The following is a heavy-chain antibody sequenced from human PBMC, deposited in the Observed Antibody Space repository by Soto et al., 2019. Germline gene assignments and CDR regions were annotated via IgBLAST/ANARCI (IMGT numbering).Heavy chain of an antibody. CDR3: AKARQAQSHYYYGMDV. CDR2: INTGNGNT. J-gene: IGHJ6*02. V-gene: IGHV1-3*04. D-gene: IGHD6-19*01. Sequence: GASVKVSCKASGYNFSTYALLWVRQAPGQGLEWMGWINTGNGNTKYSQKFQGRVTMTRDTSASTAFLELSSLKSEDTAVYYCAKARQAQSHYYYGMDVWGQGTPVTVSS. CDR1: GYNFSTYA.